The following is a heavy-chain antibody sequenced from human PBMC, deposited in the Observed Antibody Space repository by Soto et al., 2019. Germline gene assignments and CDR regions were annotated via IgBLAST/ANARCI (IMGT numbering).Heavy chain of an antibody. CDR3: ARGDLVGATDYYYYGMDV. CDR2: IIPILGIA. CDR1: GGTFSSYT. V-gene: IGHV1-69*02. D-gene: IGHD1-26*01. Sequence: ASVKVSCKASGGTFSSYTISWVRQAPGQGLEWMGRIIPILGIANYAQKFQGRVTITADKSTSTAYMELSSLRSEDTAVYYCARGDLVGATDYYYYGMDVWGQGTTVTVSS. J-gene: IGHJ6*02.